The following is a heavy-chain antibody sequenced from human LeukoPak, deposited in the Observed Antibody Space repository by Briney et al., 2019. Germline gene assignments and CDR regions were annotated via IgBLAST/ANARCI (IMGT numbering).Heavy chain of an antibody. CDR1: GYTFTGYY. D-gene: IGHD5-12*01. J-gene: IGHJ5*02. Sequence: GASVKVSCKASGYTFTGYYMHWVRQAPGQGLEWMGWINPNSGGTNYAQKFQGRVTMTRDTSISTAYMELSRLRSDDTAVYYCARAGRHIVATNNWFDPWGQGTLVTVSS. V-gene: IGHV1-2*02. CDR3: ARAGRHIVATNNWFDP. CDR2: INPNSGGT.